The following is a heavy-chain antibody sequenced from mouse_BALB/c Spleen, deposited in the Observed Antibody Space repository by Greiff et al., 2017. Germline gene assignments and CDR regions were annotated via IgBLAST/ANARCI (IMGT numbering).Heavy chain of an antibody. CDR1: GFTFSSYA. CDR3: ARGGLRGYYFDY. J-gene: IGHJ2*01. CDR2: ISSGGST. D-gene: IGHD1-1*01. V-gene: IGHV5-6-5*01. Sequence: VQLKESGGGLVKPGGSLKLSCAASGFTFSSYAMSWVRQTPEKRLEWVASISSGGSTYYPDSVKGRFTISRDNARNILYLQMSSLRSEDTAMYYCARGGLRGYYFDYWGQGTTLTVSS.